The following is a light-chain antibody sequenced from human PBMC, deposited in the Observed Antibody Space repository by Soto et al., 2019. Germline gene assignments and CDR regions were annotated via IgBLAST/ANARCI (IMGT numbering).Light chain of an antibody. V-gene: IGKV3-15*01. J-gene: IGKJ5*01. Sequence: DIVRTQYKDTMSVSPGERATLSCRASQSVRSNLAWYQQKPGQSPRLLIYGASTRATGIPARFSGSGSGTEFTLTISSLQSEDFAVYYCQQYNNWPPITFGQGTLLEIK. CDR3: QQYNNWPPIT. CDR2: GAS. CDR1: QSVRSN.